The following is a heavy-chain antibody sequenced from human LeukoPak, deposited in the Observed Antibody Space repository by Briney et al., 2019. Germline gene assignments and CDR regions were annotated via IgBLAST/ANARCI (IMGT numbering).Heavy chain of an antibody. J-gene: IGHJ4*02. CDR3: AKGYSSGWYFDY. CDR1: GFSFSGYE. D-gene: IGHD6-19*01. CDR2: ISNSGGTI. V-gene: IGHV3-48*03. Sequence: GGSLRLSCVASGFSFSGYEMTWVRQAPGRGLEWVSHISNSGGTIYYADSVKGRFTISRDNSKNTLYLQMNSLRAEDTAVYYCAKGYSSGWYFDYWGQGTLVTVSS.